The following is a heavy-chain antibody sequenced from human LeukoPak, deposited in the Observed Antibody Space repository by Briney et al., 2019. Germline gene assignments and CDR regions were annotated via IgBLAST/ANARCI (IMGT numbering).Heavy chain of an antibody. Sequence: QPGGSLSLSWAAAGFTFSSYAMHWVRQAPGKGLEWVAVISYDGSNKYYADSVKGRFTISRDNSKNTLYLQMNSLRAEDTAVYYCARRSGIAVAGAFDYWGQGTLVTVSS. D-gene: IGHD6-19*01. J-gene: IGHJ4*02. CDR2: ISYDGSNK. CDR3: ARRSGIAVAGAFDY. V-gene: IGHV3-30*04. CDR1: GFTFSSYA.